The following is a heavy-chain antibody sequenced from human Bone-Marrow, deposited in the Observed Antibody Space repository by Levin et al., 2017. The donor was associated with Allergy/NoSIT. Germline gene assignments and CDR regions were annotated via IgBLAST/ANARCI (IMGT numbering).Heavy chain of an antibody. V-gene: IGHV3-7*01. CDR1: GFTFSRYW. D-gene: IGHD6-13*01. CDR3: TAPGEGY. Sequence: PGGSLRLSCVASGFTFSRYWMTWVRQAPGKGLEWVANIKQDGSEKYYVDSVKGRFTISSDNAKNSLYLQMNSLRAEDTAVYYCTAPGEGYWGQGTLVTVSS. CDR2: IKQDGSEK. J-gene: IGHJ4*02.